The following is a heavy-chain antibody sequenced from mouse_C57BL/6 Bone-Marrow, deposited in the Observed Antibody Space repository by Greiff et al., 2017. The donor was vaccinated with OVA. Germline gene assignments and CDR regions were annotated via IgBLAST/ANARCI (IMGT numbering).Heavy chain of an antibody. J-gene: IGHJ3*01. CDR1: GFNIKNYY. Sequence: VQLKESVAELVRPGASVKLSCTASGFNIKNYYMPWVKQRPEQGLEWIGRIDTANGNTKYAQKFKGKATITADTSSNTAYLQLSSLTSEDTAIYYCARDSYWGQGTLVTVSA. CDR3: ARDSY. CDR2: IDTANGNT. V-gene: IGHV14-3*01.